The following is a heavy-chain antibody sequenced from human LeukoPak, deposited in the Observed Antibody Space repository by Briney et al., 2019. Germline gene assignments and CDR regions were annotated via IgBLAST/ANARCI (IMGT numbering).Heavy chain of an antibody. J-gene: IGHJ4*02. D-gene: IGHD3-10*01. CDR3: ASRSGFGDPWY. Sequence: ASVKVSCTASGGTFSSYAISWVRQAPGQGLEWMGGIIPIFGAANYAQKFQGRVTITADESTSTAYMELSSLRSEDTAVYYCASRSGFGDPWYWGQGTLVTVSS. V-gene: IGHV1-69*13. CDR2: IIPIFGAA. CDR1: GGTFSSYA.